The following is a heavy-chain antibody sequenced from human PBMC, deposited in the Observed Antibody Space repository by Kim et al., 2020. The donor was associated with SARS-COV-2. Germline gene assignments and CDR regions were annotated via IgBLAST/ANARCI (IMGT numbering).Heavy chain of an antibody. D-gene: IGHD5-18*01. CDR3: ASRGIVRGYSYGRFDP. J-gene: IGHJ5*02. Sequence: SETLSLTCAVYGGSFSGYYWSWIRQPPGKGLEWIGEINHSGSTNYNPSLKSRVTISVDTSKNQFSLKLSSVTAADTAVYYCASRGIVRGYSYGRFDPWGQGTLVTVSS. CDR1: GGSFSGYY. CDR2: INHSGST. V-gene: IGHV4-34*01.